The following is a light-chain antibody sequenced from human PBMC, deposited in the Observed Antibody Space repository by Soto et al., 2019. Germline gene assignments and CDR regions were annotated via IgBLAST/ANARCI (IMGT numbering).Light chain of an antibody. Sequence: DIHMTQSPSSLSASVGDRVTITCRASQSISNYLNWYQQKPGKAPNLLIYIASNLHSGVPSRFSGSGSGTDFTLTISSLQPEDFATYYCQQSYSNQYTFGQGTKVDIK. V-gene: IGKV1-39*01. J-gene: IGKJ2*01. CDR3: QQSYSNQYT. CDR1: QSISNY. CDR2: IAS.